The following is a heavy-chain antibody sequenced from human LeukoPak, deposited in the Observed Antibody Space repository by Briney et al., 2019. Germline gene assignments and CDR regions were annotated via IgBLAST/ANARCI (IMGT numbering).Heavy chain of an antibody. CDR2: IYNDGST. CDR3: ARTSVALGVSDAFDI. CDR1: GSTVSTNY. Sequence: PGGSLRLSCAASGSTVSTNYMSWVRQAPGKGLQWVSIIYNDGSTYYADSVKGRFTIPRDNSKNTLSLQMNSLRAEDTAIYYCARTSVALGVSDAFDIWGQGTMVTVSS. V-gene: IGHV3-53*01. D-gene: IGHD3-10*01. J-gene: IGHJ3*02.